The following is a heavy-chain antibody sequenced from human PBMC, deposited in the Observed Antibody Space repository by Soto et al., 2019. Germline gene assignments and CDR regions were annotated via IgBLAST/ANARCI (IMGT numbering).Heavy chain of an antibody. CDR2: SFPLTGIP. CDR1: GGTFRNYP. V-gene: IGHV1-69*02. Sequence: QVQLVQSGTEVKKPGSSVKVSCKASGGTFRNYPINWGRQAPGQWLQWMGSSFPLTGIPDYAQNFQARLTSSADKSTSTAFMELSGLTADDTALYFCARSTLVVLNYFESWGQGTVVTVSS. CDR3: ARSTLVVLNYFES. J-gene: IGHJ4*02. D-gene: IGHD1-1*01.